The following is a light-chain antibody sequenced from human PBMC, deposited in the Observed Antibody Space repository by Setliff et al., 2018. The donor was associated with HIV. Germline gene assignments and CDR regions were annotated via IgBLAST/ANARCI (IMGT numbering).Light chain of an antibody. V-gene: IGLV2-14*03. Sequence: QSVLTQPASVSGSPGQSITISCTGTSGDVGGYNYVSWYQQHPGKAPRLMIYDVAYRPSGVSNRFSGSKSGNTASLTISGLQADDEADYYCSSYVAGGSLDVFGTGTRSPS. CDR1: SGDVGGYNY. CDR3: SSYVAGGSLDV. J-gene: IGLJ1*01. CDR2: DVA.